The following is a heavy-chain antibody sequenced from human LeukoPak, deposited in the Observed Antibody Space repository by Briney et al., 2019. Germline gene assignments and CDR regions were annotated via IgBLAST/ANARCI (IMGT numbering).Heavy chain of an antibody. D-gene: IGHD6-13*01. J-gene: IGHJ4*02. CDR1: GGSISSYY. CDR2: IYYSGST. CDR3: ARIAAAGFDY. Sequence: KPSETLSLTCTVSGGSISSYYWSWIRQPPGKGLEWIGYIYYSGSTNYNPSLKSRVTISVDTSKNQFSLKLSSVTAADTAVYYCARIAAAGFDYWGQGTLVTVSS. V-gene: IGHV4-59*08.